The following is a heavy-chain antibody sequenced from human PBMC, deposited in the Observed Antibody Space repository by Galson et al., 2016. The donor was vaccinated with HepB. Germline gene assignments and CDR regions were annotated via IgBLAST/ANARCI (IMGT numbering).Heavy chain of an antibody. D-gene: IGHD3-3*01. CDR2: ICCSGSA. J-gene: IGHJ4*02. CDR3: VRGGYYQSAYFDY. Sequence: SLRLSCAVSGFTFSSYAMSWVRQAPGKGLEWVSDICCSGSAKYADSVKGRFTISRDNSKNTLYLQMNSPRAEDTAVYFCVRGGYYQSAYFDYWGQGTLVTVSS. V-gene: IGHV3-23*01. CDR1: GFTFSSYA.